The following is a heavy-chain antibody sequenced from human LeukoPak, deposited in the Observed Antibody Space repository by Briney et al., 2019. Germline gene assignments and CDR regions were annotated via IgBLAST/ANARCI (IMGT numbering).Heavy chain of an antibody. D-gene: IGHD3-22*01. J-gene: IGHJ4*02. Sequence: SETLSLTCTVSGGSISSGGYYWSWIRQHPGKGLEWIGYIYYSGSTYYNPSLKSRVTISVDTSKNQFSLKLSSVTAADTAVYYCARLRKYYDSSGYNFDYWGQGTLVTVSS. CDR1: GGSISSGGYY. CDR3: ARLRKYYDSSGYNFDY. V-gene: IGHV4-31*03. CDR2: IYYSGST.